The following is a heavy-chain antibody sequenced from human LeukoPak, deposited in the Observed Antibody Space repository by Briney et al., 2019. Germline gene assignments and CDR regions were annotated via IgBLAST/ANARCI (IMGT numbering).Heavy chain of an antibody. CDR1: EFTFSGYT. CDR3: AKGRKWELPIDY. J-gene: IGHJ4*02. CDR2: ITDSGGST. D-gene: IGHD1-26*01. Sequence: GGSLRLSCAGAEFTFSGYTMNWVRQAPGKGLEWVSAITDSGGSTYYADSVKGRFTISRDNSKSTLYLQMNSLRADDTAVYYCAKGRKWELPIDYWGQGTLVTVSS. V-gene: IGHV3-23*01.